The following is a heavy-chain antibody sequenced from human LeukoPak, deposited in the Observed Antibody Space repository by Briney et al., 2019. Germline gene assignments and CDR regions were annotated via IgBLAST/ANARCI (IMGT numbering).Heavy chain of an antibody. Sequence: GESLKISCKGSGYSFTSYWIGWVRQMPGKGLEWMGIIYPGDSDTRYSPSFQGQVTISADKSISTAYLQWSSLKASDAAMYYCARFDDIVVVVAATDNHHDAFDIWGQGTMVTVSS. CDR1: GYSFTSYW. CDR3: ARFDDIVVVVAATDNHHDAFDI. D-gene: IGHD2-15*01. V-gene: IGHV5-51*01. J-gene: IGHJ3*02. CDR2: IYPGDSDT.